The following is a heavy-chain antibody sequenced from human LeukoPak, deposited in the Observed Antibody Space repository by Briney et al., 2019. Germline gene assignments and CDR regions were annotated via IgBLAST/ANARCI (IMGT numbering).Heavy chain of an antibody. J-gene: IGHJ6*03. D-gene: IGHD3-22*01. CDR2: IYYSGST. Sequence: SETLSLTCTVSGGSISSYYWSWIRQPPGKGLEWIGNIYYSGSTNYNPSLKSRVTISVDTSKNQFSLKLSSVTAADTAVYYCTRGSIAYYYMDIWGKGTTVTISS. CDR1: GGSISSYY. V-gene: IGHV4-59*01. CDR3: TRGSIAYYYMDI.